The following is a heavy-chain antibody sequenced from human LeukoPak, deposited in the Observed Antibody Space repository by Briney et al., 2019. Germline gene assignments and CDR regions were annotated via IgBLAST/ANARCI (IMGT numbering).Heavy chain of an antibody. CDR3: ARDYKGTSWFDP. J-gene: IGHJ5*02. D-gene: IGHD3-10*01. CDR1: GGSFSGYY. Sequence: SETLSLTCAVYGGSFSGYYWSWIRQPPGKGLEWIGEINHSGSTNYNPSLKSRVTISVDTSKNQFSLKLSSVTAADTAVYYCARDYKGTSWFDPWGQGTLVTVSS. V-gene: IGHV4-34*01. CDR2: INHSGST.